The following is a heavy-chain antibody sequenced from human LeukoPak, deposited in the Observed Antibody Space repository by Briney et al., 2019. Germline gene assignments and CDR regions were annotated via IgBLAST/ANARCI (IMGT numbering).Heavy chain of an antibody. Sequence: GGSLRLSCAASGFIFSNYAMSWVRQAPGKGLEWVSTIGGSDGSTYYADSVKGRFTISRDNSKNTVNLQMNNLRAEETAVYYCAKDRRGAAAGTGAFDIWGQGTMVTVSS. CDR1: GFIFSNYA. CDR3: AKDRRGAAAGTGAFDI. CDR2: IGGSDGST. D-gene: IGHD6-13*01. J-gene: IGHJ3*02. V-gene: IGHV3-23*01.